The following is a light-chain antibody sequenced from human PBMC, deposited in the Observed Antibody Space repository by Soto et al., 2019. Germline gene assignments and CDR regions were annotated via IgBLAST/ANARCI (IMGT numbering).Light chain of an antibody. V-gene: IGKV3-20*01. CDR1: QSVSSNY. CDR2: GVS. CDR3: HQYGGSPRT. J-gene: IGKJ1*01. Sequence: EIVLTQSPGTLSLSPGERATLFCRASQSVSSNYLNWFQQKPGQAPRLLIYGVSSRATGIPDRFSGSGAGTDFTLTISRLEPEDFAVYYCHQYGGSPRTFGQGPKVEIK.